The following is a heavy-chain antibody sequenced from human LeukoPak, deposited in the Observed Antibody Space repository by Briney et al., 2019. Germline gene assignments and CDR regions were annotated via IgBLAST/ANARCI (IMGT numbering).Heavy chain of an antibody. V-gene: IGHV4-34*01. CDR2: INHSGST. D-gene: IGHD2-2*01. CDR1: GGSFSGYY. J-gene: IGHJ5*02. Sequence: SETLPLTCAVYGGSFSGYYWSWIRQPPGKGLEWIGEINHSGSTNYNPSLKSRVTISVDTSKNQFSLKLSSVTAADTAVYYCARSCSSTSCYSYDNKALAARPSTDWFDPWGQGTLVTVSS. CDR3: ARSCSSTSCYSYDNKALAARPSTDWFDP.